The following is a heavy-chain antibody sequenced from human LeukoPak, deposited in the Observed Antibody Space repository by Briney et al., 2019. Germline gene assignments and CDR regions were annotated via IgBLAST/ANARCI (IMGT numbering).Heavy chain of an antibody. V-gene: IGHV3-30*04. D-gene: IGHD5-18*01. CDR3: ASGYSYGNFFDY. J-gene: IGHJ4*02. Sequence: PGGSLRLSCAASGFTFSSYAMHWVRQAPGKGLEWVAVISYDGSNKYYADSVKGRFTISRDNSKNTLYLQMNSLRAEDTAVYYCASGYSYGNFFDYWGQGTLVTVSS. CDR2: ISYDGSNK. CDR1: GFTFSSYA.